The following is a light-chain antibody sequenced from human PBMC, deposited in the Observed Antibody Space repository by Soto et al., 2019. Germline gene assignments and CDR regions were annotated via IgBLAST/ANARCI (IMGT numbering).Light chain of an antibody. CDR2: EVN. CDR3: SSKTSSRTPFV. Sequence: QSVLTQPASVSGSPGQSITISCTGTSSDVGGYNYVSWYQQHPGNAPRLMIYEVNNRPSGVPNRFSGSKSGNTASLTIFGLQAEDEADYYCSSKTSSRTPFVFGTGTKVTVL. J-gene: IGLJ1*01. V-gene: IGLV2-14*01. CDR1: SSDVGGYNY.